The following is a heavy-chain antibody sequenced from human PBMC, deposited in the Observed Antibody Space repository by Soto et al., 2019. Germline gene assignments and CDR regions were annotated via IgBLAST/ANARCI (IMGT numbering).Heavy chain of an antibody. D-gene: IGHD6-19*01. CDR3: ASPRADSSGEGYYDYGMDV. J-gene: IGHJ6*02. V-gene: IGHV3-48*02. Sequence: EVQLVESGGGLVQPGGSLRLSCAASGFTFSSYSMNWVRQAPGKGLEWVSYISSSSSTIYYADSVKGRFTISRDNAKNSRYLQMNSLRDEDTAVYYCASPRADSSGEGYYDYGMDVCSQGTTVTVAS. CDR2: ISSSSSTI. CDR1: GFTFSSYS.